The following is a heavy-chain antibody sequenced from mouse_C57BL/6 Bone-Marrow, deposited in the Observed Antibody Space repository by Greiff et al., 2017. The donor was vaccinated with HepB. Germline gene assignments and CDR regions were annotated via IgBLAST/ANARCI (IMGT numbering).Heavy chain of an antibody. D-gene: IGHD1-1*01. J-gene: IGHJ2*01. V-gene: IGHV14-4*01. CDR3: TTYYGSSPLDY. CDR1: GFNIKDDY. CDR2: IDPENGDT. Sequence: VQLKQSGAELVRPGASVKLSCTASGFNIKDDYMHWVKQRPEQGLEWIGWIDPENGDTEYASKFQGKATITADTSSNTAYLQLSSLTSEDTAVYYCTTYYGSSPLDYWGQGTTLTVSS.